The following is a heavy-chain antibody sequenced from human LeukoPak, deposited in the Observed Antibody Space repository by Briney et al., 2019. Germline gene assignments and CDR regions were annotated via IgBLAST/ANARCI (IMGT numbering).Heavy chain of an antibody. CDR3: ARETYCRGGSCYKGNTFDI. CDR1: GFTFDDYG. D-gene: IGHD2-15*01. V-gene: IGHV3-20*04. Sequence: GGSLRLSCAASGFTFDDYGMSWVRQAPGKGLEWVSGINWNGGSTGYADSVKGRFTISRDNAKNSLFLQMNSLRAGDTAVYYCARETYCRGGSCYKGNTFDIWGQGTMVTVSS. CDR2: INWNGGST. J-gene: IGHJ3*02.